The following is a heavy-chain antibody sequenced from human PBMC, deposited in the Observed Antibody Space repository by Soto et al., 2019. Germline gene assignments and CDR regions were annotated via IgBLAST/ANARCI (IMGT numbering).Heavy chain of an antibody. Sequence: QAQLVQSGAEMKKPGASVKVSCKATGYTFSAYTMNWVRQAPGQSLAWMGWINACSGNTKYSQNFQGSVSITRDISASTVYTELPGLTSEATAVYYCASYTETLGPLANDALDIWGQGTMVTVSS. CDR1: GYTFSAYT. CDR2: INACSGNT. V-gene: IGHV1-3*01. CDR3: ASYTETLGPLANDALDI. J-gene: IGHJ3*02. D-gene: IGHD3-3*02.